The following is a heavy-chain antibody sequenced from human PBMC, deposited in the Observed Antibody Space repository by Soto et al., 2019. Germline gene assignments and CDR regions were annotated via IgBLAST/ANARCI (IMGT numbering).Heavy chain of an antibody. CDR3: ARDRYYDGGSGYL. V-gene: IGHV1-18*01. Sequence: QVQLVQSGAEVKKPGASVKVSCKASGYTFTSFGISWVRQAPGQGLEWMGRMSAYNGNTNYAQKLRRSVTMTTDPTTSTAYMGLRSLRSDDTAVYYCARDRYYDGGSGYLWGQGTLVTVSS. J-gene: IGHJ4*02. D-gene: IGHD3-22*01. CDR2: MSAYNGNT. CDR1: GYTFTSFG.